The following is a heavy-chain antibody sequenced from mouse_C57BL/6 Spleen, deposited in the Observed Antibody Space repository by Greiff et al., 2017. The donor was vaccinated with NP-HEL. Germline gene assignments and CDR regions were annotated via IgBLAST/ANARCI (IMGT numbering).Heavy chain of an antibody. Sequence: QVQLQQSGPELVKPGASVKISCKASGYAFSSSWMNWVKQRPGKGLEWIGRIYPGDGDTNSNGKFKGKATLTADKSSSTAYMQLSSLTSEDSAVYFCARWGGTGYFDVWGTGTTVTVSS. V-gene: IGHV1-82*01. CDR3: ARWGGTGYFDV. J-gene: IGHJ1*03. D-gene: IGHD3-3*01. CDR1: GYAFSSSW. CDR2: IYPGDGDT.